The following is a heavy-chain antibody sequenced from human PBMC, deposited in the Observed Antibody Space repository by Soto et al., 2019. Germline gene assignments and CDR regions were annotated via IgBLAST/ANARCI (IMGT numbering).Heavy chain of an antibody. CDR2: IYSGGST. D-gene: IGHD6-6*01. Sequence: GGSLRLSCAASGFTVSSNYMSWVRQAPGKGLEWVSVIYSGGSTYYADSVKGRFTISRDNSKNTLYLQMNSLRAEDTAVYYCASPEYSSSMASWPHDAFDIWGQGTMVTVSS. CDR1: GFTVSSNY. J-gene: IGHJ3*02. V-gene: IGHV3-66*01. CDR3: ASPEYSSSMASWPHDAFDI.